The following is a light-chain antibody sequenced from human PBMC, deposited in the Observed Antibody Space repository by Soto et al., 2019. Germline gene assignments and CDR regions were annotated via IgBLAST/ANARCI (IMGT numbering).Light chain of an antibody. CDR3: QQYGGSLPLT. J-gene: IGKJ5*01. V-gene: IGKV3-20*01. CDR1: QRVGNN. Sequence: EIVLTQAPYTLSLSPGESATLSCRASQRVGNNLAWYQHKPCQAPSLFLYGASRRATGTPNRVSGSGSGTDFTLTISGLEPEDFAVSYCQQYGGSLPLTFGQGTRLEIK. CDR2: GAS.